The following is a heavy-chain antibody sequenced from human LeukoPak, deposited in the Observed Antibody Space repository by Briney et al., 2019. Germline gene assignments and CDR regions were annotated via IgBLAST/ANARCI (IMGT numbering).Heavy chain of an antibody. D-gene: IGHD5-18*01. CDR1: GFNFDRYT. CDR2: AGWAGGTT. J-gene: IGHJ4*02. CDR3: AKELDTMFFDY. Sequence: GGSLRLSCTTSGFNFDRYTIHWVRQAPGKGLEWVSLAGWAGGTTYYSDSVRGRFTISRDSGKNSVYLQMNSLTTDDTAFYFCAKELDTMFFDYWGQGALVTVSS. V-gene: IGHV3-43*01.